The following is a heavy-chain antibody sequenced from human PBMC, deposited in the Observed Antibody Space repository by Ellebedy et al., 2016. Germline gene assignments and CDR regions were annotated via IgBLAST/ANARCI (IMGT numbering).Heavy chain of an antibody. J-gene: IGHJ4*02. V-gene: IGHV3-20*04. CDR2: INWNGDSA. CDR1: GFIFDDHA. D-gene: IGHD3-3*01. CDR3: ARRFREWQDLIDY. Sequence: GESLKIPXAASGFIFDDHAMTWVRQAPGKGLEWVSAINWNGDSADYADSVKGRFTISRDNAENSLYLQMNSLTADDTALYFCARRFREWQDLIDYWGQGTLVTVSS.